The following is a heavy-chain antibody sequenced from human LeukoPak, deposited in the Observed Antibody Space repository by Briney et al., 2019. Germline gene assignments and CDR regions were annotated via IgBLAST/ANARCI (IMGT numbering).Heavy chain of an antibody. V-gene: IGHV3-30*02. D-gene: IGHD5-18*01. J-gene: IGHJ4*02. CDR1: GFTFSTYG. CDR3: TTDFGYSYGGTY. CDR2: IRFDGSNT. Sequence: GGSLRLSCAASGFTFSTYGMHWVRQAPGKGLEWVAFIRFDGSNTYYTDSVKGRFTISRDNPKNTLYLQMNSLKTEDTAVYYCTTDFGYSYGGTYWGQGTLVTVSS.